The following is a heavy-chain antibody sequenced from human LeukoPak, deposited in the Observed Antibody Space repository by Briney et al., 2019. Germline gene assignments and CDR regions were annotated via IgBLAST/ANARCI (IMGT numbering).Heavy chain of an antibody. V-gene: IGHV1-2*02. Sequence: ASVKVSCKASGYTFTSYGISWVRQAPGQGLEWMGWINPNSGGTNYAQKFQGRVTMTRDTSISTAYMELSRLRSDDTAVYYCARGRGELDSWFDPWGQGTLVTVSS. J-gene: IGHJ5*02. CDR1: GYTFTSYG. CDR3: ARGRGELDSWFDP. CDR2: INPNSGGT. D-gene: IGHD6-13*01.